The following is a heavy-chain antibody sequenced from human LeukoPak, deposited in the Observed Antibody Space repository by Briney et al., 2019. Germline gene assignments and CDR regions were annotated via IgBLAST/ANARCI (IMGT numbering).Heavy chain of an antibody. V-gene: IGHV3-23*01. J-gene: IGHJ4*02. CDR1: GLTFSSYG. CDR2: TSGSGDST. CDR3: ARERGGSYYYDSSGYW. Sequence: GGSLRLSCAASGLTFSSYGMSWVRQAPGKGLEWVSVTSGSGDSTYYADSVKGRFTISRDNAKNSLYLQMNSLRDEDTAVYYCARERGGSYYYDSSGYWWGQGTLVTVSS. D-gene: IGHD3-22*01.